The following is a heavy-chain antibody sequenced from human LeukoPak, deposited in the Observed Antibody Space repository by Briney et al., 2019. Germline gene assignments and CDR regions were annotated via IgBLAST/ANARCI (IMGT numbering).Heavy chain of an antibody. D-gene: IGHD3-22*01. CDR2: IYYSGST. V-gene: IGHV4-31*03. J-gene: IGHJ4*02. CDR3: ARDNYYDSSVGY. Sequence: SETLSLTCTVSGGSISSGGYYWSWIRQHPGKGLEWIGYIYYSGSTYYNPSLKSRVTISVDTSKNQFSLKLSSVTAADTAVYYCARDNYYDSSVGYWGQGTLVTVSS. CDR1: GGSISSGGYY.